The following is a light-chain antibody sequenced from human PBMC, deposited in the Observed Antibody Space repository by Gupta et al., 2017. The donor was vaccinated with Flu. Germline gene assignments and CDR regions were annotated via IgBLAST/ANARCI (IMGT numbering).Light chain of an antibody. CDR1: QSISSW. CDR2: KAS. V-gene: IGKV1-5*03. Sequence: DIQMTQSPSTLSASVGDRVTITCRDSQSISSWLAWYQQKPGKAPKLLICKASSLESGVPSRFSGSGSGTEFTLTISSLQPDDFATYYCQQYNSYSRTFGPGTKVDIK. J-gene: IGKJ3*01. CDR3: QQYNSYSRT.